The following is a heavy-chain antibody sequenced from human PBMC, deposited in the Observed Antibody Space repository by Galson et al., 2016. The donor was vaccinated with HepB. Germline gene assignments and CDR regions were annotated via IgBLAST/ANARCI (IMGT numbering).Heavy chain of an antibody. CDR1: GGSMRSYY. D-gene: IGHD3-3*01. CDR3: ARSGYHNWFDP. V-gene: IGHV4-59*01. J-gene: IGHJ5*02. Sequence: SETLSLTCTVSGGSMRSYYWNWIRQSPGKGLEWIGYIYDSGSTDYNPSLQSRVTMSADTSKNQFSLKLSSVTAADTAVYYCARSGYHNWFDPWGQGTLVTVCS. CDR2: IYDSGST.